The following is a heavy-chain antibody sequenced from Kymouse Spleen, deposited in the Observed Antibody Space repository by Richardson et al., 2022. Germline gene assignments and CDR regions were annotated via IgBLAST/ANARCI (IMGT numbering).Heavy chain of an antibody. J-gene: IGHJ6*02. CDR2: INHSGST. D-gene: IGHD3-10*01. CDR1: GGSFSGYY. Sequence: QVQLQQWGAGLLKPSETLSLTCAVYGGSFSGYYWSWIRQPPGKGLEWIGEINHSGSTNYNPSLKSRVTISVDTSKNQFSLKLSSVTAADTAVYYCARGYYGSGSYHLYYYGMDVWGQGTTVTVSS. V-gene: IGHV4-34*01. CDR3: ARGYYGSGSYHLYYYGMDV.